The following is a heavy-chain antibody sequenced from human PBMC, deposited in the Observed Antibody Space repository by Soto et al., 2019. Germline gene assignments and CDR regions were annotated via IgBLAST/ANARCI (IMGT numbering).Heavy chain of an antibody. V-gene: IGHV1-46*01. CDR3: ARHPGFGEFSRAFDL. CDR1: GYTFASYY. Sequence: ASVKVSCKASGYTFASYYMHWVRQAPGQGLEWLGLVSPNDGATKYAQKFQGRVTMTRDTSTTTVHMQLSSLKSEDTALYYCARHPGFGEFSRAFDLWGQGSLVTVSS. J-gene: IGHJ3*01. D-gene: IGHD3-10*01. CDR2: VSPNDGAT.